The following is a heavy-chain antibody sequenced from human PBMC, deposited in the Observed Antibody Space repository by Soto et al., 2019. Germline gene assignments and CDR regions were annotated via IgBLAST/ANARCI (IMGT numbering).Heavy chain of an antibody. D-gene: IGHD3-16*01. Sequence: QEQLVQSGAEVKKPGSSVKVSCKDSGGLFSSFAISWVRQAPGQGLEWMGGIIPVFGTTNYAQKFQGRVTITEDESTNTAYMELSSLRSDDTAMYYCARGGGPYVWFNEFWGQGTQVTVSS. V-gene: IGHV1-69*01. J-gene: IGHJ4*02. CDR3: ARGGGPYVWFNEF. CDR2: IIPVFGTT. CDR1: GGLFSSFA.